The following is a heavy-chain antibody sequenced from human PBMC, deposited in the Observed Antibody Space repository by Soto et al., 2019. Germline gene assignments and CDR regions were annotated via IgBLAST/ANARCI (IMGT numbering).Heavy chain of an antibody. CDR2: ISTYSGDT. CDR3: ARHHGPTTSENWFDP. J-gene: IGHJ5*02. D-gene: IGHD5-12*01. Sequence: QVHLVQSGVEVKTPGASVKVSCQASGYTFFTYDISWVRQAPGQGLEWMGWISTYSGDTKYAQKFQGRVTMTTDTSTTTASLELRSLRSDDTAVYYCARHHGPTTSENWFDPWGQGTLVTVS. V-gene: IGHV1-18*01. CDR1: GYTFFTYD.